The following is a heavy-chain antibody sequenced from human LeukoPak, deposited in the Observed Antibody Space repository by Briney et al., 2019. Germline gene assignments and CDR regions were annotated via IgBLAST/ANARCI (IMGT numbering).Heavy chain of an antibody. CDR3: ARDRQLETYCHFAY. J-gene: IGHJ4*02. V-gene: IGHV1-18*01. CDR2: ISAYNGDT. CDR1: GYTFTSYG. Sequence: ASVKVSCKASGYTFTSYGISWVRQAAGQGLEWMGWISAYNGDTNYAQKFQGRVTMTTDTSTSTAYMELRSLRSDDTAVYYCARDRQLETYCHFAYWGQGTLVTVSS. D-gene: IGHD1-1*01.